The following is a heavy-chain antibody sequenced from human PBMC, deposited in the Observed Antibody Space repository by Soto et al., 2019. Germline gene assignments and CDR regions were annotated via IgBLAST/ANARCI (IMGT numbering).Heavy chain of an antibody. CDR1: GFTFSSYS. CDR2: ISSSSSYI. D-gene: IGHD3-9*01. V-gene: IGHV3-21*01. CDR3: ARGYDILTGYRDAFDI. J-gene: IGHJ3*02. Sequence: GGSLRLSCAASGFTFSSYSMNWVRQAPGKGLEWVSSISSSSSYIYYAESVKGRFTISRDNAKNSLYLQMNSLRAEDTAVYYCARGYDILTGYRDAFDIWGQGTMVTVSS.